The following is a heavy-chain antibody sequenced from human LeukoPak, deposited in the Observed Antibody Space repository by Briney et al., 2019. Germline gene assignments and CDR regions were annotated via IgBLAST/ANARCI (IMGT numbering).Heavy chain of an antibody. CDR2: INPNSGGT. D-gene: IGHD4-17*01. J-gene: IGHJ4*02. CDR3: ARDLYGDYFMGY. CDR1: GYTFTGYY. Sequence: ASVKVSCKASGYTFTGYYMHWVRQAPRQGLEWMGRINPNSGGTNYAQKFQGRVTMTRDTSISTAYMELSRLRSDDTAVYYCARDLYGDYFMGYWGQGTLVTVSS. V-gene: IGHV1-2*06.